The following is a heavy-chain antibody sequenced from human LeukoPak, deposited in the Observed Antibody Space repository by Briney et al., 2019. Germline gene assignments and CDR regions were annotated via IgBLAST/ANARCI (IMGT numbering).Heavy chain of an antibody. Sequence: SETLSLTCTVSGGSISSYYWSWIRQPPGKGLEWIGYIYYSGSTNYNPSLKSRVTISVDTSKNQFSLKLSSVTAADTAAYYCARVGDGYNLWGQGTLVTVSS. CDR3: ARVGDGYNL. J-gene: IGHJ4*02. D-gene: IGHD5-24*01. CDR1: GGSISSYY. V-gene: IGHV4-59*01. CDR2: IYYSGST.